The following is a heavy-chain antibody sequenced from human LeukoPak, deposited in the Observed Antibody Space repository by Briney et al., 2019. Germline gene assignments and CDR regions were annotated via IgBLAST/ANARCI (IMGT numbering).Heavy chain of an antibody. CDR1: GGTFSSYV. V-gene: IGHV1-69*05. Sequence: GASVKVSCKASGGTFSSYVISWVRQAPGQGLEWMGGIIPIFGTANYAQKFQGRVTITTDESTSTAYMELSSLKFEDTAVYYCAREKVPVGALVPDAFDIWGQGTMVTVSS. D-gene: IGHD1-26*01. J-gene: IGHJ3*02. CDR3: AREKVPVGALVPDAFDI. CDR2: IIPIFGTA.